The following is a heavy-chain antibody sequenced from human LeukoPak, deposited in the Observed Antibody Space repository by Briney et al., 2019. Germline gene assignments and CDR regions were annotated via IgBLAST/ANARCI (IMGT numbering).Heavy chain of an antibody. CDR1: GFSFNNYD. J-gene: IGHJ4*02. V-gene: IGHV3-13*01. CDR2: LGSGGDT. D-gene: IGHD3-10*01. CDR3: VRGRRSFGFDH. Sequence: GGSLRLSCAASGFSFNNYDMHWVRQAPGKGLEWVSGLGSGGDTYYPDSVRGRFTISKETAKNSLYLQMAGLRDDDTAVYYCVRGRRSFGFDHWGQGTQVTVSS.